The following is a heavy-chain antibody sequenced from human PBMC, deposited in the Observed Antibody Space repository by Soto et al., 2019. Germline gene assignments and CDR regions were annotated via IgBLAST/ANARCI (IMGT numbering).Heavy chain of an antibody. CDR2: INHSGTT. Sequence: LSLTCAVRGGSFSGYQWNWVRQTPGKGLEWIGEINHSGTTNYNPSLKSRISMSVDTSKKEFSLKLTSVTAADTAVYYCARGWRFDPWGQGTLVTV. D-gene: IGHD3-3*01. V-gene: IGHV4-34*01. J-gene: IGHJ5*02. CDR1: GGSFSGYQ. CDR3: ARGWRFDP.